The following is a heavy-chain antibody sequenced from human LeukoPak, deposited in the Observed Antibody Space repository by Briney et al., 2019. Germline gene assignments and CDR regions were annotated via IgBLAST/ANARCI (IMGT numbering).Heavy chain of an antibody. CDR3: ARGGYDAFDI. D-gene: IGHD3-16*01. V-gene: IGHV3-53*01. CDR2: IYSGGST. CDR1: TXXSXY. Sequence: TXXSXYMXXVRQAPGKGLEWVTVIYSGGSTYYADSVKGRVTISRDNSKNTLYLQMNSLRAEDTAVYYCARGGYDAFDIWGQGTMVTVSS. J-gene: IGHJ3*02.